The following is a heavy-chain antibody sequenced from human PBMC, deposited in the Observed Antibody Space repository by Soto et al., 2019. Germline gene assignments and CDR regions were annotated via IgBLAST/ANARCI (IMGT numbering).Heavy chain of an antibody. CDR2: ISVYNGNT. J-gene: IGHJ6*02. CDR3: ARGVSGGDYGLDV. Sequence: QVQLVQSGADVKKPGASVKVSCKASGYTFTTYGISWVRQAPGQGLEWLGWISVYNGNTNYAQKFQGRVTMTTDTSTSTVYMELRSLRSADTAVYYCARGVSGGDYGLDVWGQGTTVTVSS. CDR1: GYTFTTYG. D-gene: IGHD3-10*01. V-gene: IGHV1-18*01.